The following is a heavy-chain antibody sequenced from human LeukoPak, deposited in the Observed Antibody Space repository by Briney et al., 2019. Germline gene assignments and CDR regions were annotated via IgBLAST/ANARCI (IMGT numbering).Heavy chain of an antibody. CDR2: IIPTLGMV. V-gene: IGHV1-69*04. Sequence: ASVKVSCKTSGGSFRSPAICWVRQAPGQGLEWKGRIIPTLGMVHHAQKFQGRVTMTTDTSTSTAYMELRSLRSDDTAVYYCARDGKKGDYYYYYGMDVWGQGTTVTVSS. D-gene: IGHD2-21*02. CDR1: GGSFRSPA. CDR3: ARDGKKGDYYYYYGMDV. J-gene: IGHJ6*02.